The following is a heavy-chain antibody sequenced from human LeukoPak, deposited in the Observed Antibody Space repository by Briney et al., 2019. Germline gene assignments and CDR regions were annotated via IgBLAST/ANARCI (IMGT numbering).Heavy chain of an antibody. J-gene: IGHJ5*02. Sequence: SETLSLTCAVYGGSFSGYYWSWIRQPPGKGLEWIGEINHSGSTNYNPSLKSRVTISVDTSKNQLSLKLSSVTAADTAVYYCARESPYYYDSSGYYSRRRRRHWFDPWGQGTLVTVSS. CDR3: ARESPYYYDSSGYYSRRRRRHWFDP. D-gene: IGHD3-22*01. CDR2: INHSGST. CDR1: GGSFSGYY. V-gene: IGHV4-34*01.